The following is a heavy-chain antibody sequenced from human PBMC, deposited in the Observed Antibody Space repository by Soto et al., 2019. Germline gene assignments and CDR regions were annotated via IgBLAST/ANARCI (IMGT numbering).Heavy chain of an antibody. CDR1: GYTFTTYA. V-gene: IGHV1-3*01. Sequence: GASVKVSCKAFGYTFTTYAIHWVRQAPGQSLEWMGFINSGNGDTEYSQKLQGRVTMTRDTSANTVYMELRNLRAEDTAVYYCARDRAAHSSSWDFDYWGQGPLVTVSS. J-gene: IGHJ4*02. CDR2: INSGNGDT. D-gene: IGHD6-13*01. CDR3: ARDRAAHSSSWDFDY.